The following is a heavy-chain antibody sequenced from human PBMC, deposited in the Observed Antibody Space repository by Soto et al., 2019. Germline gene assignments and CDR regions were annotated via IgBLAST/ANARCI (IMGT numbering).Heavy chain of an antibody. CDR1: GGSISSYY. CDR2: IYNSGST. V-gene: IGHV4-59*01. J-gene: IGHJ6*02. D-gene: IGHD3-10*01. CDR3: ARARITMVREVIKYNMDV. Sequence: SETLSLTCTVSGGSISSYYWSRIRRPPGKGLEWIGYIYNSGSTHSNPSLQSRVTISVDTSKNQFSLKLSSVTAADTGIYYCARARITMVREVIKYNMDVWGQGTTVTVSS.